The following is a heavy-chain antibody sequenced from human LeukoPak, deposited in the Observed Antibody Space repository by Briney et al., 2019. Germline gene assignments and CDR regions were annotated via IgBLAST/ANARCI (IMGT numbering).Heavy chain of an antibody. J-gene: IGHJ1*01. CDR2: MNQDGSDK. CDR3: ARESTEERPGY. Sequence: GGSLRLSCAASGFTLSDFWMSWVRQAPGKGLEWVANMNQDGSDKNYVDSVKGRFTISRDNAKNSLYLQANSLRAEDTGVYYCARESTEERPGYWGQGTLVAVSS. CDR1: GFTLSDFW. D-gene: IGHD4-17*01. V-gene: IGHV3-7*01.